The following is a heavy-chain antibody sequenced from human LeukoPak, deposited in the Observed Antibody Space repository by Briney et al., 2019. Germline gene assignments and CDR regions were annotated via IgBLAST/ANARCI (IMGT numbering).Heavy chain of an antibody. D-gene: IGHD3-3*01. CDR3: ARESPPPWGRVSCVEWLSCGGWFDP. Sequence: PGGSLRLSCAASGFTFSSYAMSWVRQAPGKGLEWVSAISGSGGSTYYADSVKGRFTISRDNAKNSLYLQMNSLRDEDTAVYYCARESPPPWGRVSCVEWLSCGGWFDPWGQGTLVTVSS. V-gene: IGHV3-23*01. J-gene: IGHJ5*02. CDR1: GFTFSSYA. CDR2: ISGSGGST.